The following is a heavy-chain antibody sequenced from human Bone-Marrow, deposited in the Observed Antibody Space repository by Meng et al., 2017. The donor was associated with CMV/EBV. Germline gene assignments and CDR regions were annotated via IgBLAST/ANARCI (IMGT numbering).Heavy chain of an antibody. Sequence: GESLKISCVTSGFTFGRHSMNWVRQAPGRGLECVSTIGSSRSSYIYYRDSVKGRFTISRDNAKNSLYLQMNSLRAEDTAVYYCARDRTRLMGRYCSSTSCYTFDYWGQGTLVTVSS. CDR2: IGSSRSSYI. D-gene: IGHD2-2*02. V-gene: IGHV3-21*04. CDR3: ARDRTRLMGRYCSSTSCYTFDY. CDR1: GFTFGRHS. J-gene: IGHJ4*02.